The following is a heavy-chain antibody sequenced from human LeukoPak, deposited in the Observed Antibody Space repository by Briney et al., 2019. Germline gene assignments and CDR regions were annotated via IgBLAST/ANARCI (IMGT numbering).Heavy chain of an antibody. D-gene: IGHD1-14*01. CDR2: IYYSGDT. V-gene: IGHV4-39*01. J-gene: IGHJ6*03. CDR1: GGSITSSSHY. CDR3: ARTKRETTPWKYYYYYMDV. Sequence: SETLSLTCTVSGGSITSSSHYWGWIRQPPGKGLEWIGSIYYSGDTYYNPSLKSRVTISVDTSKSQFSLRLSSVTAADTAVYYCARTKRETTPWKYYYYYMDVWGKGTTVTVSS.